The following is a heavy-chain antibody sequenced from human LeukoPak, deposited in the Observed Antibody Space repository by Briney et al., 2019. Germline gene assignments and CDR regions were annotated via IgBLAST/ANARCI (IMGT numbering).Heavy chain of an antibody. D-gene: IGHD5-18*01. Sequence: RASVKVSCKASGGTFSNYAVSWVRQAPGQGLEWMGWISAYNGNTNYAQKLQGRVTMTTDTSTSTAYMELRSLRSDDTAVYYCARGSEDSYGPLHPFDYWGQGTLVTVSS. CDR2: ISAYNGNT. CDR1: GGTFSNYA. CDR3: ARGSEDSYGPLHPFDY. J-gene: IGHJ4*02. V-gene: IGHV1-18*01.